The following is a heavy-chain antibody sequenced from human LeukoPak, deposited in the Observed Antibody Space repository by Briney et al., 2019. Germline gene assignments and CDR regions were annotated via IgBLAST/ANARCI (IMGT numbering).Heavy chain of an antibody. CDR3: ARVNSDTYYDFRSGYFNWFDP. V-gene: IGHV4-59*11. CDR2: IYYSGST. CDR1: GGSISSHY. J-gene: IGHJ5*02. D-gene: IGHD3-3*01. Sequence: SETLSLTCTVSGGSISSHYWSWIRQPPGKGLEWIGYIYYSGSTNYNPSLKSRVTISVDTSKNQFSLKLSSVTAADTAVYYCARVNSDTYYDFRSGYFNWFDPWGQGTLVTVSS.